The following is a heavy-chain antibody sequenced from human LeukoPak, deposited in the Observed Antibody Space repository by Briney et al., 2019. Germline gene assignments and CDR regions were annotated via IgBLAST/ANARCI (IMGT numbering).Heavy chain of an antibody. D-gene: IGHD6-13*01. CDR2: IVPILGTA. J-gene: IGHJ4*02. V-gene: IGHV1-69*04. CDR3: ARVPQGSSWPYYFDY. CDR1: EGTFSTYA. Sequence: GAPVKVSCKASEGTFSTYAISWVRQAPGHGLECLGRIVPILGTANYAQSLQGRVTITADRSTTTAYMELSSLRSEDTAVYYCARVPQGSSWPYYFDYWGQGTLVTVSS.